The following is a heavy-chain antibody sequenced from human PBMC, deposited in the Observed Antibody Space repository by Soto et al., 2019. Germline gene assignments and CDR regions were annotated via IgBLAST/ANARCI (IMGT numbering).Heavy chain of an antibody. Sequence: ASVEVSCKASGYTFTSYYMHWVLQAPGQGLEWMGIINPSGGSTSYAQKFQGRVTMTRDTSTSTVYMELSSLRSEDTAVYYCARVPVATAMALYYYYGMDVWGQGTTVTVSS. CDR1: GYTFTSYY. CDR2: INPSGGST. V-gene: IGHV1-46*01. CDR3: ARVPVATAMALYYYYGMDV. D-gene: IGHD5-18*01. J-gene: IGHJ6*02.